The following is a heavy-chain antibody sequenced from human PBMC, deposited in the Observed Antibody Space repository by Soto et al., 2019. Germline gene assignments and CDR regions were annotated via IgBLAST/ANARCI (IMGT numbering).Heavy chain of an antibody. CDR3: ARGKYYDFWSGYYSEKYYFDY. CDR1: GGSISSYY. J-gene: IGHJ4*02. CDR2: IYYSGST. V-gene: IGHV4-59*01. D-gene: IGHD3-3*01. Sequence: PSETLSLTCTVSGGSISSYYWSWIRPPPGKGLEWIGYIYYSGSTNYNPSLKSRVTISVDTSKNQFSLKLSSVTAADTAVYYCARGKYYDFWSGYYSEKYYFDYWGQGTLVTVSS.